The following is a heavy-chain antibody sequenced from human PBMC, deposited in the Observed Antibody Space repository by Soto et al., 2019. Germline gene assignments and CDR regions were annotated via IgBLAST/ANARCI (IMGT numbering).Heavy chain of an antibody. CDR3: AREGFWSGYTILYYGMDV. Sequence: SETLSLTCTVSGGSISSGGYYWSWIRQHPGKGLEWIGYIYYSGSTNYNPSLKSRVTLSVDTSNNQFSLKLSSVTAADTAVYYCAREGFWSGYTILYYGMDVWGQGTTVTVSS. CDR2: IYYSGST. V-gene: IGHV4-61*08. D-gene: IGHD3-3*01. J-gene: IGHJ6*02. CDR1: GGSISSGGYY.